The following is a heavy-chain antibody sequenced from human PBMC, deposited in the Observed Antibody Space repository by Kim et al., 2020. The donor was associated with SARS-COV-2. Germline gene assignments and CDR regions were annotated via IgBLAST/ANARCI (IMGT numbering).Heavy chain of an antibody. CDR2: ISYDGSNK. CDR3: AKFQYYYDSSAAFDI. V-gene: IGHV3-30*18. Sequence: GGSLRLSCAASGFTFSSYGMHWVRQAPGKGLEWVAVISYDGSNKYYADSVKGRFTISRDNSKNTLYLQMNSLRAEDTAVYYCAKFQYYYDSSAAFDIWG. CDR1: GFTFSSYG. J-gene: IGHJ3*02. D-gene: IGHD3-22*01.